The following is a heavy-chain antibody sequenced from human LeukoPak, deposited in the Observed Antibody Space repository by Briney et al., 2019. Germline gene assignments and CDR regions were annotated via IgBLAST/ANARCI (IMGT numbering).Heavy chain of an antibody. J-gene: IGHJ4*02. CDR2: ISSSSSTI. CDR1: GFTFSSYS. D-gene: IGHD3-22*01. V-gene: IGHV3-48*01. CDR3: ARDLFGYYDSSGSSDY. Sequence: GGSLRLSSAASGFTFSSYSMNWVRQAPGKGLEWVSYISSSSSTIYYADSVKGRFTISRDNAKNSLYLQMNSLRAEDTAVYYCARDLFGYYDSSGSSDYWGQGTLVTVSS.